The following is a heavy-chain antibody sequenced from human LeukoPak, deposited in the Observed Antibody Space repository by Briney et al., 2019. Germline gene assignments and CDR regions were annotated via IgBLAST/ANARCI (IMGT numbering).Heavy chain of an antibody. CDR1: GGSFSGYY. Sequence: PSETLSLTCAVYGGSFSGYYWGWIRQPPGKGLEWIGSIYHSGSTYYNPSLKSRVTISVDTSKNQFSLKLSSVTAADTAVYYCARVDQYYYYMDVWGKGTTVTVSS. V-gene: IGHV4-38-2*01. J-gene: IGHJ6*03. D-gene: IGHD5-12*01. CDR3: ARVDQYYYYMDV. CDR2: IYHSGST.